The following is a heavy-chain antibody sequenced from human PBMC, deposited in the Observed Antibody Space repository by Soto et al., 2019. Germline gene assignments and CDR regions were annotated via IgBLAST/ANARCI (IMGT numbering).Heavy chain of an antibody. V-gene: IGHV4-39*01. CDR2: IYYSGST. CDR1: GGSISSSCYY. CDR3: ASTARWGDY. J-gene: IGHJ4*02. Sequence: QLQLQESGPGLVKPSETLSLTCTVSGGSISSSCYYWGWIRQPPGKGLEWIGSIYYSGSTYYNPSLKSRVTISVDTSKNQFSLKLSSVTAADAAVYYCASTARWGDYWGQGTLVTVSS. D-gene: IGHD7-27*01.